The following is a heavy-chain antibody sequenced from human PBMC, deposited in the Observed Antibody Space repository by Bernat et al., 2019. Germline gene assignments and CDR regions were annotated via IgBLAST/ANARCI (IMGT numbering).Heavy chain of an antibody. CDR3: TRFDY. V-gene: IGHV3-15*01. CDR1: GFTFSASA. Sequence: EVQLVESGGGLVQPGGSLKLSCAASGFTFSASAMHWVRQASGRGLEWVGRIKSKTDGGTTDYAAPVKGRFTISRDDSKNTLYLQMNSLKTEDTAVYYCTRFDYWGQGTLVTVSS. CDR2: IKSKTDGGTT. J-gene: IGHJ4*02.